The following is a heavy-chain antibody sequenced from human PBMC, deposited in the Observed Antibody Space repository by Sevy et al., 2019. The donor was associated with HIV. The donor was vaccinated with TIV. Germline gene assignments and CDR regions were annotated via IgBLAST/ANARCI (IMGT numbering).Heavy chain of an antibody. J-gene: IGHJ6*03. D-gene: IGHD3-3*01. V-gene: IGHV1-69*06. CDR1: GGTFSSYA. CDR2: IIPIFGTA. CDR3: ARGGTFWSGYPDYYYYYMDV. Sequence: ASVKVSCKASGGTFSSYAISWVRQAPGQGLEWMGGIIPIFGTANYAQKFQGRVTIIADKSTTTAYMELNSLRSEDTAVYYCARGGTFWSGYPDYYYYYMDVWGKGTTVTVSS.